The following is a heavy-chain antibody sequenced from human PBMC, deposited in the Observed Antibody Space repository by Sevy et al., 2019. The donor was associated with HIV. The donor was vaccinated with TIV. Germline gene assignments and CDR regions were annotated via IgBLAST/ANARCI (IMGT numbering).Heavy chain of an antibody. CDR2: ISGGGGST. CDR3: SSTIDYDCSGYYFNFDY. D-gene: IGHD3-22*01. J-gene: IGHJ4*02. Sequence: GGSLRLSCAASGFTFNSYAMGWVRQAPGKGLEWVSGISGGGGSTYYVDSVKGRFTISRDNSKNTLYLQMKGLSAEDTAAYYWSSTIDYDCSGYYFNFDYWGQGILVTVSS. V-gene: IGHV3-23*01. CDR1: GFTFNSYA.